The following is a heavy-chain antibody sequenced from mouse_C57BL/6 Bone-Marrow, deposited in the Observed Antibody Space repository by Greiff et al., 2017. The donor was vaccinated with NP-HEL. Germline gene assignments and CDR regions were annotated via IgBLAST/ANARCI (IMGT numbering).Heavy chain of an antibody. J-gene: IGHJ2*01. CDR3: ARIGLGPYYFDY. Sequence: QVQLQQPGAELVKPGASVTLSCKASGYTFTSYWMHWVKQRPGQGLEWIGMIHPNSGSTNYNEKFKSKATLTVDKSSSTAYMQLSSLTSEDSAVYYCARIGLGPYYFDYWGQGTTLTVSS. V-gene: IGHV1-64*01. D-gene: IGHD4-1*01. CDR2: IHPNSGST. CDR1: GYTFTSYW.